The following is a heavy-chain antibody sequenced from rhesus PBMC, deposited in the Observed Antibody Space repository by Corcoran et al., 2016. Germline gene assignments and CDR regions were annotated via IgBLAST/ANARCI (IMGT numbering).Heavy chain of an antibody. CDR2: ISGSSGST. V-gene: IGHV4-165*01. Sequence: QLKLQESGPGLVKLSGTLSLTFPVSGGSFSGYYWGWILQPPGTGREWVGYISGSSGSTADTPSLKRRVTISPDPSRNQFSLKLSSVTAADTAVYYCARDAKYSSWLNYWGQGVLVTVSS. CDR1: GGSFSGYY. CDR3: ARDAKYSSWLNY. J-gene: IGHJ4*01. D-gene: IGHD6-13*01.